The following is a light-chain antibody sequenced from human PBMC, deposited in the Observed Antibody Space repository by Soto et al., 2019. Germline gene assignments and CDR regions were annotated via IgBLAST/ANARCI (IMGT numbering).Light chain of an antibody. V-gene: IGKV1-5*03. CDR2: KAS. Sequence: DIQMTQSPSTLSGSVGDRVTITCRASQTISSWLAWYQRKPGKAPKLLIYKASTLKSGVPSRFSGSGSGTEFTLTISSLQPDDYATYYCQQYNSYSPLTFGGGTKV. CDR1: QTISSW. J-gene: IGKJ4*01. CDR3: QQYNSYSPLT.